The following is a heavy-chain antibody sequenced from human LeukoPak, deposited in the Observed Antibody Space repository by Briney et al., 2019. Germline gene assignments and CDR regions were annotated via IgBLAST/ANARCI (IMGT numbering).Heavy chain of an antibody. CDR1: GGSFSGYY. CDR3: ARGQITMVRGVIRPAPRDYFDY. V-gene: IGHV4-34*01. J-gene: IGHJ4*02. D-gene: IGHD3-10*01. Sequence: PSETLSLTCAVYGGSFSGYYWSWIRQPPGKGLEWIGEINHSGSTNYNPSLKSRVTISVDTSKNQFSLKLSSVTAADTAVYYCARGQITMVRGVIRPAPRDYFDYWGQGTLVTVSS. CDR2: INHSGST.